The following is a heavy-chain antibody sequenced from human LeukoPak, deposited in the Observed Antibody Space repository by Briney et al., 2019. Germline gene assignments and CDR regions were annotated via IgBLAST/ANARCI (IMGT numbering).Heavy chain of an antibody. CDR3: ARGRLRITMVRGDVDAFDI. CDR2: INHSGST. V-gene: IGHV4-34*01. CDR1: GGSFSGYY. D-gene: IGHD3-10*01. Sequence: PSETLSLTCAVYGGSFSGYYWSWIRQPPGKGLEWIGEINHSGSTNYNPSLKSRVTISVDTSKNQFSLKLSSVTAADTAVYYCARGRLRITMVRGDVDAFDIWGQRTMVTVSS. J-gene: IGHJ3*02.